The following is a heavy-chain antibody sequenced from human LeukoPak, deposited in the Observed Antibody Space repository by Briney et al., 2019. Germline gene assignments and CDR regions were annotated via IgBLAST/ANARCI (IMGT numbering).Heavy chain of an antibody. Sequence: ASVKVSCKASGYTFTSYDINWVRQATGQGLEWMGWMNPNSGNTGSAQKFQGRVTMTRNTSISTAYMELSSLRAEDTAVYYCAKDRGSSWQRYYYGMDVWGQGTTVTVSS. J-gene: IGHJ6*02. CDR2: MNPNSGNT. CDR1: GYTFTSYD. CDR3: AKDRGSSWQRYYYGMDV. V-gene: IGHV1-8*01. D-gene: IGHD6-13*01.